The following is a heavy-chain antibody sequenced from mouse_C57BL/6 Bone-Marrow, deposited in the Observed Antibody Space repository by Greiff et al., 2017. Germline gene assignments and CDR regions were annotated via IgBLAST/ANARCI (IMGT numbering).Heavy chain of an antibody. J-gene: IGHJ2*01. CDR1: GYTFTSYW. V-gene: IGHV1-50*01. D-gene: IGHD1-1*01. CDR3: ARGCSSYPYYFDY. Sequence: VQLQQPGAELVKPGASVKLSCKASGYTFTSYWMQWVKQRPGQGLEWIGEIDPSDSYTNYNQKVKGKATLTVDTSSSTAYMQLSSLTSEDSAVYYCARGCSSYPYYFDYWGQGTTLTVSS. CDR2: IDPSDSYT.